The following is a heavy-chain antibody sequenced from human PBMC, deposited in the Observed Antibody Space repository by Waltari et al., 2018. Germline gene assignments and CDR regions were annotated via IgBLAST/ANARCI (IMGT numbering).Heavy chain of an antibody. CDR2: IYWDDDK. D-gene: IGHD6-19*01. CDR3: EHNSPGRGWYGGGVDY. J-gene: IGHJ4*02. CDR1: GFSLSTSGVG. V-gene: IGHV2-5*02. Sequence: QITLKESGPTLVKPTQTLTLTCTFSGFSLSTSGVGVGWIRQPPGKALEWLALIYWDDDKRYSPSLKSRLTITKDTSKNQVFLTMTNMDPVDTATYYCEHNSPGRGWYGGGVDYWGQGTLVTVSS.